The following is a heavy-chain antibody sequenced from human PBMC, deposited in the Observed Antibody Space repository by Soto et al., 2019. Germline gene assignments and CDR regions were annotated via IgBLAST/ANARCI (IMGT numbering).Heavy chain of an antibody. D-gene: IGHD1-26*01. CDR3: AKSWELKPPFDC. CDR1: GLIFNNNA. V-gene: IGHV3-23*01. J-gene: IGHJ4*02. Sequence: GGSLRLSCAASGLIFNNNAMTWVRQAPGQGLEWVATISSSGATTYYADSVKGRFTISRDNSKDTLYLLMSSLRVGDTAVYFCAKSWELKPPFDCCGQGPSVTVSS. CDR2: ISSSGATT.